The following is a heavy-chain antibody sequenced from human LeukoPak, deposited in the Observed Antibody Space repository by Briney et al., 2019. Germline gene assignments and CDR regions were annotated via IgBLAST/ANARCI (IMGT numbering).Heavy chain of an antibody. Sequence: GGSLRLSCAASGFTFTSYTMSWVRQAPGKGLEWVSAISGSGGSTYYADSVKGRFTISRDNSKNALYVQMNSLGTEDAAIYYCAKDLNDGSPYYFDYWGQGTLVTVSS. V-gene: IGHV3-23*01. J-gene: IGHJ4*02. D-gene: IGHD5-24*01. CDR1: GFTFTSYT. CDR3: AKDLNDGSPYYFDY. CDR2: ISGSGGST.